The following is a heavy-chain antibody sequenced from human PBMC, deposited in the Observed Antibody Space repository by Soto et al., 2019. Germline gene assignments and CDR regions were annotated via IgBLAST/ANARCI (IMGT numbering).Heavy chain of an antibody. CDR3: ARAYYDFWSGDQSYYYYGMDV. CDR2: ISSSSSTI. J-gene: IGHJ6*02. Sequence: PGGSLRLSCAASGFTFSSYSMNWVRQAPGKGLEWVSYISSSSSTIYYADSVKGRFTISRDNAKNSLYLQMNSLRDEDTAVYYCARAYYDFWSGDQSYYYYGMDVWGQGTTVTVSS. V-gene: IGHV3-48*02. D-gene: IGHD3-3*01. CDR1: GFTFSSYS.